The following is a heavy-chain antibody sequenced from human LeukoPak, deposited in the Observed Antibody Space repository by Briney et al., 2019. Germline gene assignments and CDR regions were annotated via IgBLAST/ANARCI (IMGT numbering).Heavy chain of an antibody. CDR1: GYTFTSYD. J-gene: IGHJ6*02. CDR3: ARRENYYYYYGMDV. CDR2: MNPNSGNT. V-gene: IGHV1-8*01. Sequence: ASVKVSCKASGYTFTSYDISWVRQATGQGLEWMGWMNPNSGNTGYAQKFQGRVTMTRNTSISTAYMELSSLRSEDTAVYYCARRENYYYYYGMDVWGQGTTVTVSS. D-gene: IGHD5-24*01.